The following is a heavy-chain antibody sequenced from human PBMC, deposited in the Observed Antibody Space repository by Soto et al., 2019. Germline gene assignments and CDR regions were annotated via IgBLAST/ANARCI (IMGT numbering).Heavy chain of an antibody. CDR3: ARDQWYAFDI. Sequence: HPGGSLRLSCAASGFTFSSYTMNWVRQAPGKGLEWVSYISRSSSLTYYADSVKGRFTISRDNAKNSLFLQMNSLRAEDTAVYYCARDQWYAFDIWGQGTMVTVSS. CDR2: ISRSSSLT. D-gene: IGHD2-15*01. V-gene: IGHV3-48*01. CDR1: GFTFSSYT. J-gene: IGHJ3*02.